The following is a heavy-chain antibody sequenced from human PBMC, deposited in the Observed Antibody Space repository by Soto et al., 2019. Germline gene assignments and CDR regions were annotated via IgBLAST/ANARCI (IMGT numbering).Heavy chain of an antibody. CDR1: GFSLRNNGVG. CDR3: AHRFRGSGWYPYYCYGMDV. J-gene: IGHJ6*02. V-gene: IGHV2-5*02. D-gene: IGHD6-13*01. Sequence: QITLKESGPTLVKPTQTLTLTCTFSGFSLRNNGVGVGWIRQPPGKALEWLALIYWDDDKRYSPSLKSRLTINKDTSKNQVVLTMTNMDPVDTGTYYCAHRFRGSGWYPYYCYGMDVWGQGTTVTVSS. CDR2: IYWDDDK.